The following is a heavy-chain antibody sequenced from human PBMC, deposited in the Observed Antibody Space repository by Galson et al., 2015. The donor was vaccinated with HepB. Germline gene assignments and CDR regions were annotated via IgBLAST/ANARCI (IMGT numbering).Heavy chain of an antibody. CDR1: GFTFSNAW. CDR2: IKSKTDGGTT. J-gene: IGHJ6*02. D-gene: IGHD6-19*01. Sequence: SLRLSCAASGFTFSNAWMSWVRQAPGKGLEWVGRIKSKTDGGTTDYAAPVKGRFTISRDDSKNTLYLQMNSLKTEDTAVCYCTTALAVAGTFYYYYGMDVWGQGTTVTVSS. CDR3: TTALAVAGTFYYYYGMDV. V-gene: IGHV3-15*01.